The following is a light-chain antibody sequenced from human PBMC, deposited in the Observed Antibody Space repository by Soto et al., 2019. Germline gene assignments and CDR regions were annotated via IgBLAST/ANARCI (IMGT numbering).Light chain of an antibody. CDR3: QQYNNCPPYT. CDR2: GSS. CDR1: QSVGSN. V-gene: IGKV3-15*01. Sequence: EIVMTQSPATLSVSPGERATLSCRASQSVGSNLAWYQQKPGQAPRLLIYGSSTTATGIPASFNGSGSETEFTLTISSLQSEEFAVYFCQQYNNCPPYTFGQGTKLEIK. J-gene: IGKJ2*01.